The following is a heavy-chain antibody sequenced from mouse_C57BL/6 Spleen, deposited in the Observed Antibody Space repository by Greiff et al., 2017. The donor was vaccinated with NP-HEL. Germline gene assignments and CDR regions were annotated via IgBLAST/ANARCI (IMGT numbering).Heavy chain of an antibody. V-gene: IGHV1-81*01. Sequence: VQLMESGAELARPGASVKLSCKASGYTFTSYGISWVKQRTGQGLEWIGEIYPRSGNTYYNEKFKGKATLTADKSSSTAYMELRSLTSEDSAVYFCARGDYYGSRYCDYWGQGTTLTVSS. D-gene: IGHD1-1*01. CDR3: ARGDYYGSRYCDY. CDR1: GYTFTSYG. CDR2: IYPRSGNT. J-gene: IGHJ2*01.